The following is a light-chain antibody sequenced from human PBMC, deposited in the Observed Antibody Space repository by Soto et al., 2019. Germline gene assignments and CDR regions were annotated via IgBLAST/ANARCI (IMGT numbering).Light chain of an antibody. V-gene: IGLV2-14*01. CDR2: DDS. Sequence: QSALTQPASVSGSPGQSITISCTGTSSDVGGYNYVSWYQQHPGKAPKFMIYDDSNRPSGVSNRFSGSKSGNTASLTISGVQAEDEADYYCSSYTTSNTRQIVFGTGTKLTVL. J-gene: IGLJ1*01. CDR3: SSYTTSNTRQIV. CDR1: SSDVGGYNY.